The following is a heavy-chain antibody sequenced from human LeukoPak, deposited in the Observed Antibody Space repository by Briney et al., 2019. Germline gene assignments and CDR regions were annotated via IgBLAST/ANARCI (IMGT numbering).Heavy chain of an antibody. CDR2: ISGYSGDT. D-gene: IGHD3-3*01. CDR1: GYTFTSYS. J-gene: IGHJ5*02. Sequence: ASVKVSCKASGYTFTSYSISWVRQAPGQGLEWLGWISGYSGDTKYTQNLQGRVTMTTDTSTSIAYMELRSLRSDDTAVYYCARLTSSYDFWSGYPFDPWGQGTLVTVSS. V-gene: IGHV1-18*01. CDR3: ARLTSSYDFWSGYPFDP.